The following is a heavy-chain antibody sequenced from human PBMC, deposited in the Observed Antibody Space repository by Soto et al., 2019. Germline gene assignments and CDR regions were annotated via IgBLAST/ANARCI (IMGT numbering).Heavy chain of an antibody. CDR2: FDPEDGET. D-gene: IGHD4-4*01. J-gene: IGHJ6*02. Sequence: ASVKVSCKVSGYTLTELSMHWVRQAPGKGLEWMGGFDPEDGETIYAQKFQGRVTMTEDTSTDTAYMELSSLRSEDTAVYYCATEQLRVNGMDVWGQGTTVTVSS. V-gene: IGHV1-24*01. CDR3: ATEQLRVNGMDV. CDR1: GYTLTELS.